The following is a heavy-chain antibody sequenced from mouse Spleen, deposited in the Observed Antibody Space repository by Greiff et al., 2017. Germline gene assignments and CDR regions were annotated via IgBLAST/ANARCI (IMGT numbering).Heavy chain of an antibody. D-gene: IGHD1-2*01. V-gene: IGHV1-76*01. CDR2: IYPGSGNT. J-gene: IGHJ4*01. CDR3: AREDYGPPYAMDY. CDR1: GYTFTDYY. Sequence: QVQLQQSGAELVRPGASVKLSCKASGYTFTDYYINWVKQRPGQGLEWIARIYPGSGNTYYNEKFKGKATLTAEKSSSTAYMQLSSLTSEDSAVYFCAREDYGPPYAMDYWGQGTSVTVSS.